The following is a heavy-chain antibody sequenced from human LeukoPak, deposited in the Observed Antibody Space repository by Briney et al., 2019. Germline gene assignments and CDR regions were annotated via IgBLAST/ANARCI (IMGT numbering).Heavy chain of an antibody. D-gene: IGHD2-15*01. J-gene: IGHJ4*02. V-gene: IGHV4-59*08. CDR3: ARLEGYCSGGSFYGDAFDY. CDR2: IYYSGST. Sequence: XRQPPXEGVEGRGYIYYSGSTNYNPSLKRRVTISVDTSKKQFSLKRSSVTAADTAVYYCARLEGYCSGGSFYGDAFDYWGQGTLVTVSS.